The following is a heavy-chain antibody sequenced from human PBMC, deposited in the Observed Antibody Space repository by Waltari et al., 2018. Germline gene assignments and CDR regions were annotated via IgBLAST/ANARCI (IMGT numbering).Heavy chain of an antibody. CDR2: ISGSGSNR. CDR3: TRDAGPAASFFDF. D-gene: IGHD6-25*01. V-gene: IGHV3-23*01. J-gene: IGHJ4*02. Sequence: EVQLLESGGGLFQPGGSLSLSCIGSGFPFREFGMAWVRQAPGEGLGWVSTISGSGSNRHYSDSVEGRFTVSRDNSMNTFYLEMTSLRAEDTAMYFCTRDAGPAASFFDFWGQGTLVTVSS. CDR1: GFPFREFG.